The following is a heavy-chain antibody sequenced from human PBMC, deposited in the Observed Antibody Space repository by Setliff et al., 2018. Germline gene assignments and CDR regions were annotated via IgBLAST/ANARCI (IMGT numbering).Heavy chain of an antibody. CDR1: GGSISSGNYY. J-gene: IGHJ4*02. CDR2: IYYSGNT. Sequence: SETLSLTCTVSGGSISSGNYYWGWIRQHPGKGLEWIGYIYYSGNTYYNPSLKSRVTISVDTSKNQFSLKLSSVTAADTAVYYCARRETYYNFWSGYYAYWGQGTLVTVSS. V-gene: IGHV4-31*03. D-gene: IGHD3-3*01. CDR3: ARRETYYNFWSGYYAY.